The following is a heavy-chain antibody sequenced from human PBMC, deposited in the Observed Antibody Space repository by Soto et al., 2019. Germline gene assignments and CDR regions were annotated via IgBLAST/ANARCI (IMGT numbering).Heavy chain of an antibody. CDR1: GFTFSSYG. V-gene: IGHV3-30*18. CDR3: AKAPGRGVVVAPTHYYYYYGMDV. CDR2: ISYDGSNK. D-gene: IGHD2-15*01. J-gene: IGHJ6*02. Sequence: VGSLRLSCAASGFTFSSYGMHWVRQAPGKGLEWVAVISYDGSNKYYADSVKGRFTISRDNSKNTLYLQMNSLRAEDTAVYYCAKAPGRGVVVAPTHYYYYYGMDVWGQGTTVTVSS.